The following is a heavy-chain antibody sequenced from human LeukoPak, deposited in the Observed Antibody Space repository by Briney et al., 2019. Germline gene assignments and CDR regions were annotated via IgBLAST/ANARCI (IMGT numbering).Heavy chain of an antibody. Sequence: SVKLSCKASGGTFSSYAISWVRQAPGQGLEWMGGIILIFGTANYAQKFQGRVTMTTDTSTSTAYMELRSLRSDDTAVYYCARCSSTSCYANWFDPWGQGTLVTVSS. D-gene: IGHD2-2*01. CDR3: ARCSSTSCYANWFDP. CDR1: GGTFSSYA. J-gene: IGHJ5*02. V-gene: IGHV1-69*05. CDR2: IILIFGTA.